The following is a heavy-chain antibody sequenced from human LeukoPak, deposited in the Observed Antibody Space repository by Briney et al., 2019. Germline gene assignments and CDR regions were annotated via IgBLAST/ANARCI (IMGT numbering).Heavy chain of an antibody. CDR2: ISGSGGST. J-gene: IGHJ4*02. Sequence: GGSLRLSCAASGFTFSSYAMSWVRQAPGKGLEWVSAISGSGGSTYYADSVKGRFTISRDISKNTLFLQMNSLRAEDTAVYYCAKEEYYDFWSGYRPHFESWGQGTLVTVSS. V-gene: IGHV3-23*01. D-gene: IGHD3-3*01. CDR3: AKEEYYDFWSGYRPHFES. CDR1: GFTFSSYA.